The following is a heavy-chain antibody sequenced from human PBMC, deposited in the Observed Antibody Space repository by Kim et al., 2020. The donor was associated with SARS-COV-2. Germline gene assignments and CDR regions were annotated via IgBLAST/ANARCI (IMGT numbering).Heavy chain of an antibody. D-gene: IGHD3-10*01. CDR3: AILGSSGSYYFDY. V-gene: IGHV3-48*03. Sequence: YADSVKGRFTISRDNAKNSLYLQMNSLRAEDTAVYYCAILGSSGSYYFDYWGQGTLVTVSS. J-gene: IGHJ4*02.